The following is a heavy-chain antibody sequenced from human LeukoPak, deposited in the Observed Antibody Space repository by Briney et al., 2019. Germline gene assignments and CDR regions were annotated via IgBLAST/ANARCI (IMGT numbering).Heavy chain of an antibody. CDR1: GFTFSSYS. D-gene: IGHD6-13*01. CDR2: ISSSSSYT. CDR3: ARDRGSSWYSYMMG. Sequence: GGSLRLSCAASGFTFSSYSMNWVRQAPGKGLEWVSSISSSSSYTYYADSVKGRFTISRDNAKNSLYLQMNSLRAEDTAVYYCARDRGSSWYSYMMGWGQGTLVTVSS. J-gene: IGHJ4*02. V-gene: IGHV3-21*01.